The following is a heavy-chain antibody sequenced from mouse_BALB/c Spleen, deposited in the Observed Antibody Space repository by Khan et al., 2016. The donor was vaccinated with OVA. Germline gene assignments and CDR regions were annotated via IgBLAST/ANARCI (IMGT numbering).Heavy chain of an antibody. J-gene: IGHJ3*01. V-gene: IGHV2-9*02. CDR2: IWAGGSP. CDR3: ARGQYGNSAWFAN. D-gene: IGHD2-1*01. CDR1: GFSLTSYG. Sequence: QVQLKESGPGLVAPSQSLSITCTVAGFSLTSYGVHWVRQPPGKGLEWLGVIWAGGSPNYNSALMSRLIISKDNSKSQVLLKMNSLQTDDTAMYYCARGQYGNSAWFANWGQGTLVTVSA.